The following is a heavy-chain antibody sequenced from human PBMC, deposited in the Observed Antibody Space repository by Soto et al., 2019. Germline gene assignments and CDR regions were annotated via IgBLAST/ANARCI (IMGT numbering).Heavy chain of an antibody. Sequence: ASVKVSCKASGYTFTSYGISWVRQAPGQGLEWMGWISAYNGNTNYAQKLQGRVTMTTDTSTSTAYMELRSLRSDDTAVYYCARDRYYVFLTGYFLGDNNWFAPWGQGTRVTVSS. J-gene: IGHJ5*02. V-gene: IGHV1-18*01. CDR3: ARDRYYVFLTGYFLGDNNWFAP. D-gene: IGHD3-9*01. CDR1: GYTFTSYG. CDR2: ISAYNGNT.